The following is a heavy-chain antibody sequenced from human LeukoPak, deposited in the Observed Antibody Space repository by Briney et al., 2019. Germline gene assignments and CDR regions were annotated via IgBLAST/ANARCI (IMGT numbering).Heavy chain of an antibody. D-gene: IGHD3-22*01. CDR1: GFTFSTYF. Sequence: PGGALRLSCSASGFTFSTYFMHWVRQAPGKGMEYVSAISSNGDSTYYADSVKGRVTIYRDNSKNTLYVQMSTLRADDTAVYHCVKDDSYYYDSSGYPHWGQGTLVTVSS. J-gene: IGHJ4*02. V-gene: IGHV3-64*05. CDR3: VKDDSYYYDSSGYPH. CDR2: ISSNGDST.